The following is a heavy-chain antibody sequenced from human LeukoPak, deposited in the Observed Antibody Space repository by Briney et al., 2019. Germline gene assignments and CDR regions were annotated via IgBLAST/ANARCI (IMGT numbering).Heavy chain of an antibody. D-gene: IGHD6-13*01. J-gene: IGHJ4*02. CDR2: IKPDGSEK. CDR1: EFSFSSYW. V-gene: IGHV3-7*01. Sequence: GGSLRLSCAASEFSFSSYWMSWVRQAPGKGLEWVANIKPDGSEKNYVDSVKGRFTISRDNAKNSLYLQMNSLRAEDTAVYYCARSDTYSSSWPFDYWGQGTLVTVSS. CDR3: ARSDTYSSSWPFDY.